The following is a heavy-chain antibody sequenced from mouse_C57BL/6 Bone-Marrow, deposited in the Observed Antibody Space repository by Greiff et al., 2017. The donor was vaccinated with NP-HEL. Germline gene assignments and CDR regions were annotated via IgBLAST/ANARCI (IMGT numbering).Heavy chain of an antibody. D-gene: IGHD1-1*01. CDR2: IYPRSGNT. J-gene: IGHJ3*01. CDR1: GYTFTSYG. V-gene: IGHV1-81*01. CDR3: ARRHSNDGSTPWFAY. Sequence: QVQLKQSGAELARPGASVKLSCKASGYTFTSYGISWVKQRTGQGLEWIGEIYPRSGNTYYNEKFKGKATLTADKSSSTAYMELRSLTSEDSAVYFCARRHSNDGSTPWFAYWGQGTLVTVSA.